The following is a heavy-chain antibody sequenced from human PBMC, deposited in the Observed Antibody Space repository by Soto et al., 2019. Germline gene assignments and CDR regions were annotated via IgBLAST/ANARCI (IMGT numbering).Heavy chain of an antibody. CDR1: GFTFSNAW. Sequence: PGGSLRLSCAASGFTFSNAWMSWVRQAPGKGLEWVGRIKRKTDGGTTDYAAPVKGRFTISRDDSKNTLYLQMNSLKTEDTAVYYCTTDVGTTAPGWFDPWGQGALVTVSS. CDR3: TTDVGTTAPGWFDP. D-gene: IGHD4-17*01. V-gene: IGHV3-15*01. J-gene: IGHJ5*02. CDR2: IKRKTDGGTT.